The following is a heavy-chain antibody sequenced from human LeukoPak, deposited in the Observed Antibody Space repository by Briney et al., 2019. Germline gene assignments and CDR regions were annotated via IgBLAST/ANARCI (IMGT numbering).Heavy chain of an antibody. CDR2: IRKDGSRE. V-gene: IGHV3-7*01. D-gene: IGHD1-26*01. CDR3: ARDTSPPYGGTYFDAFDV. CDR1: GFTLDSYW. J-gene: IGHJ3*01. Sequence: PGGSLRLSCAASGFTLDSYWMTWVRQAPGKGLEWVANIRKDGSRESYVDSVKGRFTVSRDNAKNSLYPQMNSLSAEDTAVYYCARDTSPPYGGTYFDAFDVWGPGTVVTVSS.